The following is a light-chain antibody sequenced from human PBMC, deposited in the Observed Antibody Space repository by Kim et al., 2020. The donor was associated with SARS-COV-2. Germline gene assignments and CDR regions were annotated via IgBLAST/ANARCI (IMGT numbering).Light chain of an antibody. Sequence: GDRVTITCRASQGITNWLAWYQQKPGRAPKLLIYGASILQSGVPSRFSGSGSGTEFTLTISSLQPEDSATYSCQQTDRFPPAFGGGTKVDIK. J-gene: IGKJ4*01. CDR1: QGITNW. CDR3: QQTDRFPPA. V-gene: IGKV1-12*01. CDR2: GAS.